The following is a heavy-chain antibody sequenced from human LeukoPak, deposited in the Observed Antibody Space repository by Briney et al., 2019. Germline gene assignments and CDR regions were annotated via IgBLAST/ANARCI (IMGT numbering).Heavy chain of an antibody. Sequence: ASVKVSCKASGGTFSSYAISWVRQAPGQGLEWMGGIIPIFGTANYAQKFQGRVTITADESTSTAYMELSSLRPEDSAIYYCARGRNYARPYFDYWGQGTLVTVSS. CDR2: IIPIFGTA. CDR1: GGTFSSYA. CDR3: ARGRNYARPYFDY. V-gene: IGHV1-69*13. J-gene: IGHJ4*02. D-gene: IGHD3-10*02.